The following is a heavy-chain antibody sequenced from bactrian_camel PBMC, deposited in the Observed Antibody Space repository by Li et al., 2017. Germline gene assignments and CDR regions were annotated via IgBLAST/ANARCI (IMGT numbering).Heavy chain of an antibody. CDR1: GFTFSDYY. J-gene: IGHJ4*01. CDR2: INWSGDRP. D-gene: IGHD3*01. Sequence: VQLVESGGGLVQPGGSLRLSCAASGFTFSDYYMSWVRQAPGKGLEWVSAINWSGDRPNYAASVKGQFTISRDNTKNMVYLQMNSLKPEDTAVYYCATRMDLMDYWGQGTQVTVS. CDR3: ATRMDLMDY. V-gene: IGHV3S40*01.